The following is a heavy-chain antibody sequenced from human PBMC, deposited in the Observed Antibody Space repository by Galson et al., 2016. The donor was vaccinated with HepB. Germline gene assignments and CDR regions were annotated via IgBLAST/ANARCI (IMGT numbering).Heavy chain of an antibody. CDR2: ISYDGSIS. CDR3: TREGAPGTSSWYAFDI. Sequence: SLRLSCAASGFTFSSYAMRWVRQAPGKELEWVAGISYDGSISNYADSVKGRFTISRDNSKNTVYLQMSSLRAEDTAMYYCTREGAPGTSSWYAFDIWGQGTMVTVSS. V-gene: IGHV3-30*04. CDR1: GFTFSSYA. J-gene: IGHJ3*02. D-gene: IGHD6-13*01.